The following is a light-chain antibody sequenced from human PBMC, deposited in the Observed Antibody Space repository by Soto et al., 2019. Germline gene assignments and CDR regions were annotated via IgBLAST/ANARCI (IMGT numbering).Light chain of an antibody. Sequence: QSALTQPASVSGSPGQSITISCTGTTSDVAGYNFVSWYQQHPGKAPKHIIYEVSKRPSGASNRFSGSKSGNTASLTISGLQVEDGADYYCSSYTSSTILFGGGTKVTVL. V-gene: IGLV2-14*01. J-gene: IGLJ2*01. CDR3: SSYTSSTIL. CDR1: TSDVAGYNF. CDR2: EVS.